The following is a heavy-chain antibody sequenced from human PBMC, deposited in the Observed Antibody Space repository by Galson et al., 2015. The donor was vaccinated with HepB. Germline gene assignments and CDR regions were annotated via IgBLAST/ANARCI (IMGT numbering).Heavy chain of an antibody. CDR2: INSDGSST. Sequence: SLRLSCAASGFTFSSYWMHWVRQAPGKGLVWVSRINSDGSSTSYADSVKGRFTISRDNAKNTLYLQVNSLRAEDTAVYYCARQGGAYYMDVWGKGTTVTVSS. V-gene: IGHV3-74*01. J-gene: IGHJ6*03. CDR3: ARQGGAYYMDV. CDR1: GFTFSSYW.